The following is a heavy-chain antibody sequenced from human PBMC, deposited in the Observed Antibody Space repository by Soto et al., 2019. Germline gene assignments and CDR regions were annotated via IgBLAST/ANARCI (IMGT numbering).Heavy chain of an antibody. CDR1: AASFSKYY. CDR3: ASVTFGGIALAH. V-gene: IGHV4-59*01. D-gene: IGHD3-16*01. CDR2: IYFNGNT. J-gene: IGHJ4*02. Sequence: SETLSLTCTVSAASFSKYYWTWIRQPPGKGLEWIGYIYFNGNTKYNPSLEGRLTISIDTSKKEFSLKLTSVTAADAAVYYCASVTFGGIALAHGGQGTLVTSPQ.